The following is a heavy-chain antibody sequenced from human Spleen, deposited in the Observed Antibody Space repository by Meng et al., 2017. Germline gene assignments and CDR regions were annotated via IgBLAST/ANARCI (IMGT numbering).Heavy chain of an antibody. CDR2: ISAYNGNT. V-gene: IGHV1-18*01. CDR1: GYTFTSYG. Sequence: ASVKVSFKASGYTFTSYGISWVRQAPGQGLEWMGWISAYNGNTNYAQKLQGRVTMTTDTSTSTAYMELRGMRSDDTAGYYCARGHSRLAADGTGYYWGQGTLVTVSS. D-gene: IGHD6-13*01. CDR3: ARGHSRLAADGTGYY. J-gene: IGHJ4*02.